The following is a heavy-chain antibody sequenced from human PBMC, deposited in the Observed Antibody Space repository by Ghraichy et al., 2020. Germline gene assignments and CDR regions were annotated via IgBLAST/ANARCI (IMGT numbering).Heavy chain of an antibody. Sequence: ASVKVSCKASGYTFTSYGISWVRQAPGQGLEWMGWISAYNGNTNYAQKLQGRVTMTTDTSTSTAYMELRSLRSDDTAVYYCARDWGDSGYEPEFFDYWGQGTLVTVSS. CDR1: GYTFTSYG. CDR2: ISAYNGNT. V-gene: IGHV1-18*04. D-gene: IGHD5-12*01. CDR3: ARDWGDSGYEPEFFDY. J-gene: IGHJ4*02.